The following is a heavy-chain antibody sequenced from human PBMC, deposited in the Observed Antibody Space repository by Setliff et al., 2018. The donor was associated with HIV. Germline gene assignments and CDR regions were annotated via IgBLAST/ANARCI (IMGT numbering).Heavy chain of an antibody. CDR3: ARTFHIGSGYYPRGYMDV. D-gene: IGHD3-22*01. CDR2: IKEDGSEE. Sequence: GGSLRLSCAASGFSFSFYWMSWVRQVPGKGLEWVANIKEDGSEEYYVDSVKGRFTISRDNAKNSLYLQMNSLRAEDTAVYYCARTFHIGSGYYPRGYMDVWGKGTTVTVSS. CDR1: GFSFSFYW. J-gene: IGHJ6*03. V-gene: IGHV3-7*01.